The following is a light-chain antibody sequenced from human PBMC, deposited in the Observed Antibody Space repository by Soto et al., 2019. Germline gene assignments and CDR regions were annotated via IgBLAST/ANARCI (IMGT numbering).Light chain of an antibody. CDR1: QSISSW. CDR2: KAS. CDR3: QQYNSYCT. V-gene: IGKV1-5*03. J-gene: IGKJ1*01. Sequence: DIQMTQSPSTLSASVGDRVTITCRAGQSISSWLAWYQQKPGKAPKLLIYKASSLESGVPSRFSGSGSGTELTLTISSLQPDDFATYYCQQYNSYCTFGQGTKVEIK.